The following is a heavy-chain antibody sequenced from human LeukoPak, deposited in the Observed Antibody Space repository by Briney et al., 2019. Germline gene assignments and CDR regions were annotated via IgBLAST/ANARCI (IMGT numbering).Heavy chain of an antibody. V-gene: IGHV1-18*01. J-gene: IGHJ3*02. Sequence: VASVKVSCKASGYTFISYGISWVRQGPGQGLEWMGWISAYNGNTNSAQKFQGRVTMTTDTSTSTAYMELRSLRSDDTAAYYCARVYPDAFDIWGQGTMVTVSS. CDR2: ISAYNGNT. CDR1: GYTFISYG. D-gene: IGHD2-2*01. CDR3: ARVYPDAFDI.